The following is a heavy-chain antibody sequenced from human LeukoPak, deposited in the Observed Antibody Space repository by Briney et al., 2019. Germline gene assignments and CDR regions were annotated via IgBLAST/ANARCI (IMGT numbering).Heavy chain of an antibody. CDR2: ISWNSGSI. Sequence: GGSLRLSCAASGFTFSSYGMHWVRQAPGKGLEWVSGISWNSGSIGYADSVKGRFTISRDNARNSLYLQMTSLRAEDTAVYYCARLAQQRFNSDWYPDYWGQGTLVTVSS. V-gene: IGHV3-48*04. CDR3: ARLAQQRFNSDWYPDY. J-gene: IGHJ4*02. CDR1: GFTFSSYG. D-gene: IGHD3-9*01.